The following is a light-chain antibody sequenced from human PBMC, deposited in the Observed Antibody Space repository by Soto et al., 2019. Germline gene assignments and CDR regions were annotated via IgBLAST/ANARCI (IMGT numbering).Light chain of an antibody. CDR1: QSISNY. Sequence: DLQMTQSPSSLSASVGDRVTITCRASQSISNYLNWYQQKPGKAPKLLIYAAFSLQSGVPSRFSGSGSGTDFTLTISSLQPEDFATYYCQQSYSTPFTFGPGTKVDIK. V-gene: IGKV1-39*01. CDR2: AAF. J-gene: IGKJ3*01. CDR3: QQSYSTPFT.